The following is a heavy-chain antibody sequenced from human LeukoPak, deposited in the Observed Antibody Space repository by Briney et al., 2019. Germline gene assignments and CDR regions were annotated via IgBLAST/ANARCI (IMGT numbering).Heavy chain of an antibody. CDR3: ARDAVSDWVGWFDP. CDR2: IYTSGST. V-gene: IGHV4-4*07. J-gene: IGHJ5*02. CDR1: GGSISSYY. Sequence: PSETLSLTCTVSGGSISSYYWSWIRQPAGKGLEWIGRIYTSGSTNYNPSLKSRVTMSVATSKNQFSLKLSSVTAAATAVYCCARDAVSDWVGWFDPWGQGTLVTVS. D-gene: IGHD2-15*01.